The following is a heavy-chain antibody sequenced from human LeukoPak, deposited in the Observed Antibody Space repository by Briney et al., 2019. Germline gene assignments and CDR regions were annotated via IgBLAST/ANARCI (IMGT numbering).Heavy chain of an antibody. CDR3: ARDTAMVAGNFDY. Sequence: ASVKVSCKASGYTFTSYYMHWVRQAPGQGLEWMGIINPSGGSTSYAQKFQGRVTITADESTSTAYMELSSLRSEDTAVYYCARDTAMVAGNFDYWGQGTLVTVSS. V-gene: IGHV1-46*01. CDR2: INPSGGST. D-gene: IGHD5-18*01. J-gene: IGHJ4*02. CDR1: GYTFTSYY.